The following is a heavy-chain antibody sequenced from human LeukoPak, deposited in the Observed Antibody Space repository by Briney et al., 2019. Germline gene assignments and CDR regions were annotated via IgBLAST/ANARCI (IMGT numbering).Heavy chain of an antibody. CDR3: ARVPSDY. V-gene: IGHV3-23*01. Sequence: GGSLRLSCAASRFSFSAYPMGWVRRAPGKGLEWVSGISASGDVTFHADPVKGRFTISRDNSKNTLYLQMNSLRAEDTAVYYCARVPSDYWGQGTLVTVSS. CDR1: RFSFSAYP. CDR2: ISASGDVT. J-gene: IGHJ4*02.